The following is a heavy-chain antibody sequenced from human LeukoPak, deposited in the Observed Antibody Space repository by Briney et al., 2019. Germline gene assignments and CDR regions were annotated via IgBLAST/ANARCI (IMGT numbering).Heavy chain of an antibody. V-gene: IGHV4-38-2*01. CDR3: ARITDRDAFDI. CDR1: SYSISSGYC. CDR2: VYRSGST. Sequence: SETLSLTCAVSSYSISSGYCWGWIRPPPGKGLEWIGTVYRSGSTYYNPSFKSRVTISVDTSKNQFSLTLSSVTAADTAVYYCARITDRDAFDIWGQGTMVTVSS. J-gene: IGHJ3*02.